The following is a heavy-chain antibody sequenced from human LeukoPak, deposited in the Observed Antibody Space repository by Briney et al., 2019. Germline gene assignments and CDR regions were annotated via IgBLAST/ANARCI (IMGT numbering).Heavy chain of an antibody. CDR2: INVDGSI. V-gene: IGHV4-34*01. Sequence: SETLSLTCAVDGESLSGYFWSWIRQPPGKALEWIGEINVDGSINYNPSLKSRVTISADTSKSQFSLELTSVIAADTAVFYCARARSTVTTYFDSWGQGTLVIVSS. D-gene: IGHD4-17*01. J-gene: IGHJ4*02. CDR3: ARARSTVTTYFDS. CDR1: GESLSGYF.